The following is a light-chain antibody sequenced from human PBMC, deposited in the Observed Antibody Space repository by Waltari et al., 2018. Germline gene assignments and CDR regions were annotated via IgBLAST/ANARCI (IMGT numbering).Light chain of an antibody. Sequence: ETTRKQWPAFMPATPGDKVNISCKASQDIDDDMNGYPQKPGEAAIFIIQEANPLLPGVPPRFSGSVYGTDFTLTLTNIDSEDAAYYFCVQHAHFPLTFGQGPQVEIK. J-gene: IGKJ1*01. CDR3: VQHAHFPLT. CDR2: EAN. CDR1: QDIDDD. V-gene: IGKV5-2*01.